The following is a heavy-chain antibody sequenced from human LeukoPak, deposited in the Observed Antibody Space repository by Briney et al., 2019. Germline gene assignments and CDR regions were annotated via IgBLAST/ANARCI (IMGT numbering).Heavy chain of an antibody. J-gene: IGHJ3*01. CDR2: INHGGST. V-gene: IGHV4-34*01. CDR3: AREWDF. D-gene: IGHD1-26*01. CDR1: GGSFSGYY. Sequence: SETLSLTCAVYGGSFSGYYWSWIRQPPGKGLEWIGEINHGGSTNYNPSLKSRVTISVDTSKNQFSLKLSSVTAADTAVYYCAREWDFWGQGTMVTVSS.